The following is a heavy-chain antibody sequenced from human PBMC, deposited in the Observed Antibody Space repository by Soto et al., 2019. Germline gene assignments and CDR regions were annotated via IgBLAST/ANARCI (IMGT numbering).Heavy chain of an antibody. D-gene: IGHD4-17*01. V-gene: IGHV3-66*01. CDR1: GFTVSSNY. CDR2: IYSGGST. J-gene: IGHJ5*02. CDR3: ARAYGGNPALFDP. Sequence: GGSLRLSCAASGFTVSSNYMSWVRQAPGKGLEWVSVIYSGGSTYYADSVKGRFTISRDNSKNTLYLQMNSLRAEDTAVYYCARAYGGNPALFDPWGQGTPVTVSS.